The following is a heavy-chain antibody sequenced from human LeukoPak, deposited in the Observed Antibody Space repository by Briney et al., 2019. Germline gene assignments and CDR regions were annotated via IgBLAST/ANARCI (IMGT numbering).Heavy chain of an antibody. Sequence: ASVKVSCKASGYTFTSYYMHWVRQPPAPGLEWMGIINPSGGSTSYAQKFQGRVTMTRDTSTSTVYMELSSLRSEDTAVYYCARVGIAARLSYYYYGMDVWGQGTTVTVSS. J-gene: IGHJ6*02. V-gene: IGHV1-46*01. CDR1: GYTFTSYY. CDR2: INPSGGST. CDR3: ARVGIAARLSYYYYGMDV. D-gene: IGHD6-6*01.